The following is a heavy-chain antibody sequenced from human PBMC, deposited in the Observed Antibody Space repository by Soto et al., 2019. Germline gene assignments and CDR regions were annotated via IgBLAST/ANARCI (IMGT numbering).Heavy chain of an antibody. CDR3: ARSQFDYVWGTSGYFDS. CDR2: IYPGDSDA. Sequence: GESLKISCKGSGYSFSTHWVGWVRQTPGKGLEWMGIIYPGDSDARYSPSFKGQVTISVDESITTAFLQWSSLKASDAAMYYCARSQFDYVWGTSGYFDSWARGPWSPSPQ. D-gene: IGHD3-16*01. CDR1: GYSFSTHW. V-gene: IGHV5-51*01. J-gene: IGHJ4*02.